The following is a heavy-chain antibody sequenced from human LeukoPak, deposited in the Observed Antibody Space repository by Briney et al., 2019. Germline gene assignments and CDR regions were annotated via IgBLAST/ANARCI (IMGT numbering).Heavy chain of an antibody. CDR3: AGSVYYDSSGYLSFDY. CDR1: GGSISSYY. CDR2: IYYSGST. J-gene: IGHJ4*02. Sequence: SETLSLTCTVSGGSISSYYWSWIRQPPGKGLEWIGYIYYSGSTNYNPSLKSRVTISVDTSKNQFSLKLSSVTAADTAVYYCAGSVYYDSSGYLSFDYWGQGTLVTVSS. D-gene: IGHD3-22*01. V-gene: IGHV4-59*08.